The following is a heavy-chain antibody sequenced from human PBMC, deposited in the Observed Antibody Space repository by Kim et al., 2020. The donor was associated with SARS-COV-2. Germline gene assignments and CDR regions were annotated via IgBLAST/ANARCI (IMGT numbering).Heavy chain of an antibody. D-gene: IGHD3-3*02. CDR2: ISPNRGGT. CDR1: GYTFTTYY. V-gene: IGHV1-2*06. Sequence: ASVKVSCKASGYTFTTYYIHWVRQAPGQGLEWMGRISPNRGGTNYAQKFQGRVTMTRDTSINTAYMELSRLRSDDTAAYYCARDPSTAFITHGGLDFWGQGTTVPVSS. J-gene: IGHJ6*02. CDR3: ARDPSTAFITHGGLDF.